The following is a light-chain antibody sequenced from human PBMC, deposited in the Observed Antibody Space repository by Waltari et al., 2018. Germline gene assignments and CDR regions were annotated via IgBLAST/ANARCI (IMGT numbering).Light chain of an antibody. CDR3: SSYTSSSTRRV. V-gene: IGLV2-14*01. Sequence: QSALTQPASVSGSPGQSITISCTGTSSDVGGYNYVSWYQQHPGKAPKLMIYEVSNRTSGVSNRFSGSKSGNTASLTISGLQAEDEADYYCSSYTSSSTRRVFGGGTKLTVL. CDR2: EVS. CDR1: SSDVGGYNY. J-gene: IGLJ3*02.